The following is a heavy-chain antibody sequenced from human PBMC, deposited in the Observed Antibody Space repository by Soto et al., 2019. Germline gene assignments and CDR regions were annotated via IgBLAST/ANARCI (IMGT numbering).Heavy chain of an antibody. CDR2: IWYDGSNK. Sequence: PGGSLRLSCAASGFTFSSYGMHWVRQAPGKGLEWVAVIWYDGSNKYYADSVKGRFTISRDNSKNTLYLQMNSLRAGDTAVYYCARCEDSSSPRWCYYGMDVWGQGTTVTAP. V-gene: IGHV3-33*01. D-gene: IGHD6-6*01. CDR3: ARCEDSSSPRWCYYGMDV. J-gene: IGHJ6*02. CDR1: GFTFSSYG.